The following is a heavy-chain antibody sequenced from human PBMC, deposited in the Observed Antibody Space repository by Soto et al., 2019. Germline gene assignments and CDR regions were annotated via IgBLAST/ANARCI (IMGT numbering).Heavy chain of an antibody. CDR1: GFTFSSYS. D-gene: IGHD1-26*01. CDR2: ISSSSSTK. J-gene: IGHJ4*02. V-gene: IGHV3-48*02. CDR3: ARSPEGELPSDY. Sequence: GGSLRLSCAASGFTFSSYSMNWVRQAPGKGLEWVSYISSSSSTKYYADSVKGRFTISRDNAKNSLYLQMNSLRDEDTAVYYCARSPEGELPSDYWGQGTLVTVSS.